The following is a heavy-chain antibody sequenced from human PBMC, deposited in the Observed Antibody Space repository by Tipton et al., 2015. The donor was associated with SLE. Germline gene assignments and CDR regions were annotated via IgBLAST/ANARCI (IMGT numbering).Heavy chain of an antibody. D-gene: IGHD6-13*01. V-gene: IGHV3-30-3*01. Sequence: SLRLSCAASGFTFSSYAMHWVRQAPGKGLEWVAVISYDGSNKYYADSVKGRFTISRDNSKNTLYLQMNSLRAEDTAVYYCARVKGIAAAVNFDYWGQGTLVTVSS. CDR2: ISYDGSNK. CDR3: ARVKGIAAAVNFDY. CDR1: GFTFSSYA. J-gene: IGHJ4*02.